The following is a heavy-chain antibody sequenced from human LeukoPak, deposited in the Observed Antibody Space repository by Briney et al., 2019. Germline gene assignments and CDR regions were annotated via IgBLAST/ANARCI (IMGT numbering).Heavy chain of an antibody. CDR3: AREPVVGNGVDAFDI. CDR2: ISSSSSYI. J-gene: IGHJ3*02. V-gene: IGHV3-21*01. D-gene: IGHD6-19*01. Sequence: GGSLRLSCAASGFTFSSYSMNWVRQAPGKGLEWVSSISSSSSYIYYADSVKGRFTISRDNAKNSLYLQMNSLRAEDTAVYYCAREPVVGNGVDAFDIWGQGTMVTVSS. CDR1: GFTFSSYS.